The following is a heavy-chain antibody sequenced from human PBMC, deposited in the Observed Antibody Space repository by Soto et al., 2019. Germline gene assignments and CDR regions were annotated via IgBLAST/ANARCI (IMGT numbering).Heavy chain of an antibody. Sequence: QVQLVQSGAEVKKPGSSVKVSCKASGGTFNIYNINWVRQAPGQGLEWMGGILPIFGTTNYAQRFQGRLTIIADDSTRTAYMELSSLRSEDTAVYYCARDESGGSYYYSFGIDFWGQGTTVTVTS. V-gene: IGHV1-69*01. CDR3: ARDESGGSYYYSFGIDF. CDR2: ILPIFGTT. CDR1: GGTFNIYN. J-gene: IGHJ6*02. D-gene: IGHD2-15*01.